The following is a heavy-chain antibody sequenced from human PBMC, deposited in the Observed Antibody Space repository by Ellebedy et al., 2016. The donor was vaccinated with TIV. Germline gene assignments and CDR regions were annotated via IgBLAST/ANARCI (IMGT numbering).Heavy chain of an antibody. V-gene: IGHV3-53*01. CDR1: GFIVSSNY. D-gene: IGHD3-22*01. Sequence: GGSLRLSCAASGFIVSSNYMSWVRQAPGKGLEWVSVIYSDDGGSTHYAESVKGRFTISRDNFKNPRYLQMNSLRAEDTAVYYCTRGAATTMNWGQGTLVTVSS. CDR2: IYSDDGGST. CDR3: TRGAATTMN. J-gene: IGHJ4*02.